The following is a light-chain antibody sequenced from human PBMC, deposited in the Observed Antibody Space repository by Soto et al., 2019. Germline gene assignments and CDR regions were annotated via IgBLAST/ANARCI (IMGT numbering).Light chain of an antibody. Sequence: EIVLTQSPGTLSLSPGERATLSCRAIQTVGGDYLAWYQQKPGQAPRLLIYGAFNRAAGTPDRFSGSGAGTDFTLTITRLEPEDFAVYYCQQYHKSPRTFGQGTKVDIK. CDR3: QQYHKSPRT. V-gene: IGKV3-20*01. J-gene: IGKJ1*01. CDR2: GAF. CDR1: QTVGGDY.